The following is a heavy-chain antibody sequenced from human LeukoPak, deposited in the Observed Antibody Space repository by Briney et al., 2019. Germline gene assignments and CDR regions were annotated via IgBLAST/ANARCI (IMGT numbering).Heavy chain of an antibody. Sequence: GGSLRLSCAAPGFTFSSYGMHWVRQAPGKGLEWVAVISYDGSNKYYADSVKGRFTISRDNSKNTLYLQMNSLRAEDTAVYYCARDPGGYCSSTSCYGEIDYWGQGTLVTVSS. V-gene: IGHV3-30*19. CDR1: GFTFSSYG. J-gene: IGHJ4*02. D-gene: IGHD2-2*01. CDR3: ARDPGGYCSSTSCYGEIDY. CDR2: ISYDGSNK.